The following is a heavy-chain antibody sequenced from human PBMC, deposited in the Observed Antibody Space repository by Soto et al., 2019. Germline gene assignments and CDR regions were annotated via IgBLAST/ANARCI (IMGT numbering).Heavy chain of an antibody. D-gene: IGHD2-15*01. Sequence: GGSLRLSCAASGFTFSSYSMNWVRQAPGKGLEWVSYISSSSSTIYYADSVKGRFTISRDNAKNSLYLQMNSLRAEDTAVYYCARMDCSGGSCYFRSYWYFDLWGRGTLVTVSS. V-gene: IGHV3-48*01. CDR3: ARMDCSGGSCYFRSYWYFDL. J-gene: IGHJ2*01. CDR1: GFTFSSYS. CDR2: ISSSSSTI.